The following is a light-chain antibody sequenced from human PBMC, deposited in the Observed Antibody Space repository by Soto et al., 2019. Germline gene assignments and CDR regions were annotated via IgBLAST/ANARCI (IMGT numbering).Light chain of an antibody. CDR1: QSVSSR. CDR2: GAS. CDR3: QQYGSSGT. J-gene: IGKJ1*01. Sequence: EIVLAQSPGTLSFSPGERATLSCRASQSVSSRLAWYQQKPGQAPRLLISGASSRATGIPDRFSGSGSGTDFTLTISRLEPEDFAVYYCQQYGSSGTFGQGTKVDIK. V-gene: IGKV3-20*01.